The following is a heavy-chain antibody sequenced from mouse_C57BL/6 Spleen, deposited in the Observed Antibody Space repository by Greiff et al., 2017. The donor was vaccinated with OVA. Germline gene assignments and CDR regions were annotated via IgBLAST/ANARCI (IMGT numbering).Heavy chain of an antibody. Sequence: VQLQQSGAELVRPGASVTLSCKASGYTFTDYEMHWVKQTPVHGLEWIGAIDPETGGTAYNQKFKGKAILTADKSSSTAYMELRSLTSEDSAVYYCTRWVLRSPYYFDYWGQGTTLTVSS. CDR1: GYTFTDYE. J-gene: IGHJ2*01. CDR3: TRWVLRSPYYFDY. D-gene: IGHD1-1*01. V-gene: IGHV1-15*01. CDR2: IDPETGGT.